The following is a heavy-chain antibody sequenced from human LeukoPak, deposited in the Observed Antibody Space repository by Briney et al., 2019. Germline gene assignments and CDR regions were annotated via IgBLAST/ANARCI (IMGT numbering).Heavy chain of an antibody. V-gene: IGHV3-48*03. J-gene: IGHJ6*02. D-gene: IGHD7-27*01. CDR1: GFTFSSYE. Sequence: TGGSLRLSCAASGFTFSSYEMNWVRQAPGKGLEWVSYISSRGSTIYYADSVKGRFTISRDNAKNSLYLQMNSLRAEDTAVYYCARDSTGDYYYYYYGMDVWGQGTTVTVSS. CDR2: ISSRGSTI. CDR3: ARDSTGDYYYYYYGMDV.